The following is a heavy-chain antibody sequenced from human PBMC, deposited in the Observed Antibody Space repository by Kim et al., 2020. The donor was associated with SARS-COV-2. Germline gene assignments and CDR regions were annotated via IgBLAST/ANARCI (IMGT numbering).Heavy chain of an antibody. CDR1: GVSMRTGNHF. CDR2: IYSSDSS. V-gene: IGHV4-30-4*01. CDR3: ARGDYFYDAMDI. Sequence: SETLSLTCNVSGVSMRTGNHFWGWVRQPPGKGLDWVGCIYSSDSSYYNPSLKSRVTISLDTSRNQFSLRLTSVTATDTAVYYCARGDYFYDAMDICGQET. J-gene: IGHJ6*02.